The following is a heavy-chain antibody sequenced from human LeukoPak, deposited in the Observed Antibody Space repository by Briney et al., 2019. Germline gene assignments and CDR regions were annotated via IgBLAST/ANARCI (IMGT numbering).Heavy chain of an antibody. D-gene: IGHD3-3*01. J-gene: IGHJ4*02. V-gene: IGHV3-48*01. CDR2: ISSSSSTI. CDR3: AREGVEYYDFWSGYYNY. CDR1: GFTFSSYW. Sequence: PGGSLRLSCAASGFTFSSYWMSWVRHAPGEGLEWVSYISSSSSTIYYADSVKGRFTISRGNAKNSLYLQMNILRAEDTAVYYCAREGVEYYDFWSGYYNYWGQGTLVTVSS.